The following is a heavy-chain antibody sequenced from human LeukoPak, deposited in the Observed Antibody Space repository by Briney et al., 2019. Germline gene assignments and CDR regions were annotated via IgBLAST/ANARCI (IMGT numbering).Heavy chain of an antibody. V-gene: IGHV1-18*01. CDR2: ISAYNGNT. Sequence: GASVKVSCKASGYTFTSYGISWVRQAPGQGLEWMGWISAYNGNTNYAQKLQGRVTMTTDTSTSTAYMELSSLRSEDTAVYYCARGPGVVVVPAAIDYFDYWGQGTLVTVSS. J-gene: IGHJ4*02. D-gene: IGHD2-2*01. CDR3: ARGPGVVVVPAAIDYFDY. CDR1: GYTFTSYG.